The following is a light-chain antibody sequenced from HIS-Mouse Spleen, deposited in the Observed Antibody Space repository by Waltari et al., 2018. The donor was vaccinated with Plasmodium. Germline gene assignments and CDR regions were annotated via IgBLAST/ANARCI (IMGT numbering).Light chain of an antibody. CDR2: DVI. Sequence: QSALTQPASVSGSPGQSITISCTGTSSDVGGYNYVSCYQQHPGQAPKLMIYDVINRPSGVSNRFSGSKSGNTASLTISGLQAEDEADYYCSSYTSSSTLNYVFGTGTKVTVL. CDR1: SSDVGGYNY. CDR3: SSYTSSSTLNYV. J-gene: IGLJ1*01. V-gene: IGLV2-14*03.